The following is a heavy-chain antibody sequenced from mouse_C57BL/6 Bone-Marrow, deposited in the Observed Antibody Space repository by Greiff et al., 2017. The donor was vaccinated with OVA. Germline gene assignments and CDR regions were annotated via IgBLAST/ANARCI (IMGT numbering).Heavy chain of an antibody. CDR2: ISSGGSYT. Sequence: EVKLVESGGDLVKPGGSLKLSCAASGFTFSSYGMSWVRQTPDKRLEWVATISSGGSYTYSPDSVKGRFTISRDNAKNTLYLQMSSLKSEDTAMYYCARTGSYYYAMDYWGQGTSVTVSS. D-gene: IGHD1-3*01. V-gene: IGHV5-6*01. J-gene: IGHJ4*01. CDR1: GFTFSSYG. CDR3: ARTGSYYYAMDY.